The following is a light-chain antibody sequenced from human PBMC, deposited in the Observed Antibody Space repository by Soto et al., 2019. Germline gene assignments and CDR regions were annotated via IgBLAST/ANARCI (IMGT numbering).Light chain of an antibody. V-gene: IGLV1-51*01. J-gene: IGLJ1*01. CDR2: DNN. CDR3: GTWDSSLSAYV. CDR1: SSNIGNNY. Sequence: QSALTQPPSVSAAPGQKVTISCSGSSSNIGNNYVSWYQQLPGTAPKLLIYDNNKRPSGIPDRFSGSKSGTSATLGITGLQTGDEADYYCGTWDSSLSAYVFGTETKLTVL.